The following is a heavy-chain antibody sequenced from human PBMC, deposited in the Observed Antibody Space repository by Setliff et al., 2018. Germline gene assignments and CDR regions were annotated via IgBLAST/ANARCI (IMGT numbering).Heavy chain of an antibody. J-gene: IGHJ4*02. CDR1: GFTFTSYA. D-gene: IGHD5-12*01. Sequence: LRLSRAASGFTFTSYAMNWVRQAPGKGLEWVSAISGSGGSTDYADSVKGRFTISRDNSKNTLYLQMNGLRAEDAAVYYCVNSYRGYDGYPDYWGQGTLVTVSS. CDR2: ISGSGGST. V-gene: IGHV3-23*01. CDR3: VNSYRGYDGYPDY.